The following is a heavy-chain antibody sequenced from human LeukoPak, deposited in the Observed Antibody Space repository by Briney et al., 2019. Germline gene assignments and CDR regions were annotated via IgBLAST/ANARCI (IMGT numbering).Heavy chain of an antibody. CDR3: ARDWLLYYFDY. D-gene: IGHD3-9*01. Sequence: GRSLRLSCAASGFTFSNHALQWVRQAPGKGLEWVANIKQDGSEKYYVDSVKGRFTISRDNAKNSLYLQMNSLRAEDTAVYYCARDWLLYYFDYWGQGTLVTVSS. CDR1: GFTFSNHA. J-gene: IGHJ4*02. V-gene: IGHV3-7*01. CDR2: IKQDGSEK.